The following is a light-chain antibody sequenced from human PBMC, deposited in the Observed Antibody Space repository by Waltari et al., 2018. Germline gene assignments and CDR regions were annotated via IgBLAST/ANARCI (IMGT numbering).Light chain of an antibody. CDR3: QQYGHLPLT. CDR2: DAS. CDR1: QDITKN. J-gene: IGKJ4*01. V-gene: IGKV1-33*01. Sequence: DLQMTQSPSSLSASVGDRVTITCRASQDITKNLNWFLQKPGKAPQVLIFDASNSQPAVPSRFSGSGSGTDFAFTITSLQPEDIGTYYCQQYGHLPLTFGGGTRVEIK.